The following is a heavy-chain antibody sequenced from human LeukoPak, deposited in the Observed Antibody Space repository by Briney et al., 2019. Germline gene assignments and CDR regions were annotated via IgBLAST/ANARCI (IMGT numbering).Heavy chain of an antibody. CDR2: IYYSGST. Sequence: SETLSLTCTVSGGSISSGGYYWSWIRQHQGKGLEWIGYIYYSGSTYYNPSLKSRVTISVDTSKNQFSLKLSSVTAADTAVYYCARGRPERVRGVIITFDYWGQGTLVTVSS. CDR3: ARGRPERVRGVIITFDY. J-gene: IGHJ4*02. V-gene: IGHV4-31*03. D-gene: IGHD3-10*01. CDR1: GGSISSGGYY.